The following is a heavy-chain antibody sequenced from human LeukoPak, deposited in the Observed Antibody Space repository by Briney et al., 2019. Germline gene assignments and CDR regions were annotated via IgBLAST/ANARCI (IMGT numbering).Heavy chain of an antibody. CDR2: ISGSGGST. CDR3: ARDSGGSSGWNRFDY. Sequence: GGSLRLSCAASGFTFSGYAMSWVRQAPGKGLEWVSAISGSGGSTYYADSVKGRFTISRDNSKNTLYLQMNSLRAEDTAVYYCARDSGGSSGWNRFDYWGQGTLVTVSS. D-gene: IGHD6-19*01. CDR1: GFTFSGYA. V-gene: IGHV3-23*01. J-gene: IGHJ4*02.